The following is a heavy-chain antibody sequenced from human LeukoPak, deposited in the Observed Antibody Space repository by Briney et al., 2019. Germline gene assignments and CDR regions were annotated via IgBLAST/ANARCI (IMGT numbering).Heavy chain of an antibody. J-gene: IGHJ6*03. D-gene: IGHD6-13*01. CDR2: INHSGST. V-gene: IGHV4-34*01. CDR1: GGSFSGYY. CDR3: AREGGTANYYYYMDV. Sequence: SETLSLTCAVYGGSFSGYYWSWIRQPPGKGLEWIGEINHSGSTNYLPSLKSRVTISVDMTKNQFSLKLSSVTAADTAVYYCAREGGTANYYYYMDVWGKGTTVTVSS.